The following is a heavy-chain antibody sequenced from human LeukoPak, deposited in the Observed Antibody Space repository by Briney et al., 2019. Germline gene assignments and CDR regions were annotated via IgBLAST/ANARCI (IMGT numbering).Heavy chain of an antibody. Sequence: GGSLRLSCAASGFSFSMYWIHWVRQAPGKGLVWVSLINKDGSMTSYTDSVEGRFTISRDNAKNTLYLQLNSLRAEDTAVYYCARDKGSTWDSFSMDVWSQGTTVSVSS. CDR3: ARDKGSTWDSFSMDV. V-gene: IGHV3-74*01. CDR1: GFSFSMYW. D-gene: IGHD6-13*01. CDR2: INKDGSMT. J-gene: IGHJ6*02.